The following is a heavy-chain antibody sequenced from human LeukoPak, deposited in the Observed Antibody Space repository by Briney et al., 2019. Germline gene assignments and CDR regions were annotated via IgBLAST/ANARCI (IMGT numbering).Heavy chain of an antibody. Sequence: GESLRLSCTASGFTLSNYWMSWVRQTPEKGLEWVANIKQDESEKVYVGSVKGRFTISRDNAKSSLYLQMSGLRADDTAVYYCARDPYSSTWSYGMDIWGQGTTV. CDR2: IKQDESEK. CDR1: GFTLSNYW. V-gene: IGHV3-7*05. D-gene: IGHD6-13*01. J-gene: IGHJ6*02. CDR3: ARDPYSSTWSYGMDI.